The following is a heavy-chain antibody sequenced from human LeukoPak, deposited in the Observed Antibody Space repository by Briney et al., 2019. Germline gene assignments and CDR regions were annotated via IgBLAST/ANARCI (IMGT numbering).Heavy chain of an antibody. CDR3: ARADRGSSGGSCPY. CDR2: ISGSGGST. J-gene: IGHJ4*02. D-gene: IGHD2-15*01. Sequence: GGSLRLSCAASGFTFSSYAMSWVRQAPGKGLEWVSAISGSGGSTYYADSVKGRFTISRDNAKNSLYLQMNSLRAEDTAVYYCARADRGSSGGSCPYWGQGTLVTVSS. V-gene: IGHV3-23*01. CDR1: GFTFSSYA.